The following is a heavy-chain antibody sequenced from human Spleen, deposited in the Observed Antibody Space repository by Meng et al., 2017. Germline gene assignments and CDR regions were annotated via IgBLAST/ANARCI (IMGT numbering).Heavy chain of an antibody. Sequence: GESLKISCAASGFTFSNAWMSWVRQAPGKGLEWVGRIKSKTDGGTTDYAAPVKGRFTISRDDSKNTLYLQMNSLKTEDTAVYYCTTDQVYGYPSFYWGQGTLVTVSS. CDR3: TTDQVYGYPSFY. J-gene: IGHJ4*02. D-gene: IGHD5-18*01. CDR1: GFTFSNAW. CDR2: IKSKTDGGTT. V-gene: IGHV3-15*01.